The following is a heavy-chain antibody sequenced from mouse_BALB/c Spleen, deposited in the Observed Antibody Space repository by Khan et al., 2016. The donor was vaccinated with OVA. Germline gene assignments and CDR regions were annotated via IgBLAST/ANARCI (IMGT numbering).Heavy chain of an antibody. CDR2: INTYTGEP. V-gene: IGHV9-3-1*01. Sequence: QIQLVQSGPELKKPGETVKISCKASGYTFTNYGMNWVKQAPGRGLKWMGWINTYTGEPTYADDFKGRFVFSLETSASTAYLQINNLKNADTATYFCARPPYFSYVMGYWGQGTSVTVSS. CDR1: GYTFTNYG. CDR3: ARPPYFSYVMGY. D-gene: IGHD2-10*01. J-gene: IGHJ4*01.